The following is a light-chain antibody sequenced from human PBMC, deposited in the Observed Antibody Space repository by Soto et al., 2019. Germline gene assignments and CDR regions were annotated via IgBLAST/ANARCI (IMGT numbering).Light chain of an antibody. CDR2: DAS. J-gene: IGKJ1*01. V-gene: IGKV3-20*01. Sequence: EIVLTQSPGTLSLSPGERASLSCRASQSLSSSHLIWYQQKPGQAPRLLIYDASSRATGIPDRFSGGGSGTDFTLTISRLEPEDFAVYYCQQLSAFGQGTKVEIK. CDR3: QQLSA. CDR1: QSLSSSH.